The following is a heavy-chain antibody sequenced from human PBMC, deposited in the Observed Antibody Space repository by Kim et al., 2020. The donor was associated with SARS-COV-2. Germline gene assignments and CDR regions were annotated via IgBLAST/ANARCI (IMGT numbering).Heavy chain of an antibody. CDR3: AKEWFLVWGGSYFFDY. J-gene: IGHJ4*02. D-gene: IGHD3-3*01. V-gene: IGHV3-23*01. Sequence: SVKGRFTISRDNSKNTLYLQMNSLRAEDTAVYYCAKEWFLVWGGSYFFDYWGQGTLVTVSS.